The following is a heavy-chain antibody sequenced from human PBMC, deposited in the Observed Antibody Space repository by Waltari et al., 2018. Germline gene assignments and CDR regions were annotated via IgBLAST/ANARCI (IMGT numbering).Heavy chain of an antibody. V-gene: IGHV3-74*01. CDR3: VLFSSDFLGDC. Sequence: EVQLVESGGGLVQPGGSLRLSCAASGFTFSAYWMHWVRQAPGEGLGSVSQVNTDGTITSYADSVKGRFTISRDNAKNTLFLQMNSLRAEDTAVYYCVLFSSDFLGDCWGQGTLVTVSS. J-gene: IGHJ4*02. D-gene: IGHD6-25*01. CDR2: VNTDGTIT. CDR1: GFTFSAYW.